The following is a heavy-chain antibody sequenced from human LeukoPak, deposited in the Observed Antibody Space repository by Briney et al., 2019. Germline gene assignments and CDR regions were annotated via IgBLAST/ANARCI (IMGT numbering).Heavy chain of an antibody. CDR2: IQASGNS. CDR3: ARHPTNYYGSGAYTTSYYYIDI. Sequence: PSETLSLTCTVSGGSISPYAWSWIRQPPGKGLEWIGYIQASGNSNYNPSLKSRVTISLVTSNNQFSLKLRSVTAADTAVYYCARHPTNYYGSGAYTTSYYYIDIWGKGTTVTVSS. V-gene: IGHV4-4*09. D-gene: IGHD3-10*01. J-gene: IGHJ6*03. CDR1: GGSISPYA.